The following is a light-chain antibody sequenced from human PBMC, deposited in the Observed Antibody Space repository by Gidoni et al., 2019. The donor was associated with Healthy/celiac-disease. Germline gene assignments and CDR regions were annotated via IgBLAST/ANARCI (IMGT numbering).Light chain of an antibody. Sequence: QSVLTQPPSVSGAPGHRVTISGTGSSSNIGAGYDVPWYQPHPGTAPNPLIYGNSNRPSGAPDRFSGSKSGSSTSLALTGFQAEDEADYYCQSYDSSRSGSRVFGGGTKLTVL. J-gene: IGLJ2*01. CDR3: QSYDSSRSGSRV. V-gene: IGLV1-40*01. CDR1: SSNIGAGYD. CDR2: GNS.